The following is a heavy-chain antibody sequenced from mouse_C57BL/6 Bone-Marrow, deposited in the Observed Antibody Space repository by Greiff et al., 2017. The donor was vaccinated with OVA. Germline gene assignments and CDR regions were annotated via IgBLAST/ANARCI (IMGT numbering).Heavy chain of an antibody. D-gene: IGHD1-1*01. CDR3: ARETCRITTVVATDWYFDV. J-gene: IGHJ1*03. CDR1: GYTFTSYW. CDR2: SYPGSGIT. Sequence: QVQLQQPGAELVKPGASVKMSCKASGYTFTSYWITWVKQRPGQGLEWIGDSYPGSGITNYNEKFKSKATLTVDTSSSTAYMQLSSLTSEASAVYYCARETCRITTVVATDWYFDVWGTGTTVTVSS. V-gene: IGHV1-55*01.